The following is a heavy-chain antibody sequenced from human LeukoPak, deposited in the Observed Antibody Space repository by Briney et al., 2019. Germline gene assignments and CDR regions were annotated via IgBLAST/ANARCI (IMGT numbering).Heavy chain of an antibody. CDR3: ARGPRIFAY. CDR1: GGSFSGYY. J-gene: IGHJ4*02. Sequence: PSETLSLTCAVYGGSFSGYYWSWIRQPPGKGLEWIGEINHSGSTNYNPSLKSRVTISVDTSKNQFSLKLSSVTAADTAVYYCARGPRIFAYWGQGTLVTVSS. V-gene: IGHV4-34*01. CDR2: INHSGST. D-gene: IGHD2-15*01.